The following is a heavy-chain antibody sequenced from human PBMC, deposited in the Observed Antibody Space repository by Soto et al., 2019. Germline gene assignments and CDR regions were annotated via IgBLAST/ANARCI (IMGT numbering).Heavy chain of an antibody. CDR2: IYSGGSI. V-gene: IGHV3-66*01. Sequence: EVQLVESGGGLVQPGGSLRLSCAASGFTVSSNYMSWVRQAPGKGLEWVSVIYSGGSIYYADSVKGRFTISRDNSKNTLYLQMNSLRAEDTAVYYCARVHRSGYDFDYWGQGTLVTVSS. J-gene: IGHJ4*02. CDR3: ARVHRSGYDFDY. D-gene: IGHD5-12*01. CDR1: GFTVSSNY.